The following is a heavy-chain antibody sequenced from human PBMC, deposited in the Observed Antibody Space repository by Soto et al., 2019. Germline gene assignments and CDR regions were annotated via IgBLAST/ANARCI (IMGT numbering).Heavy chain of an antibody. J-gene: IGHJ6*03. CDR3: AKAVVVVAATRMPYYYYMDV. CDR2: ITWDSGTT. D-gene: IGHD2-15*01. Sequence: GGSLRLSCAASGFTFDDYAMHWVRQAPGKGLEWVSGITWDSGTTGYADSVKGRFTISRDNAQNSLYLQMNSLRPEDTALYYCAKAVVVVAATRMPYYYYMDVWGKGTTVTVSS. CDR1: GFTFDDYA. V-gene: IGHV3-9*01.